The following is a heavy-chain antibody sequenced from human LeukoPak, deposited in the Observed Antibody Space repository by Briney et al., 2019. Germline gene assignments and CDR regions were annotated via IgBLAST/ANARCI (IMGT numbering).Heavy chain of an antibody. V-gene: IGHV3-23*01. D-gene: IGHD5-24*01. Sequence: GGSLRLSCAASEFIFSHYAMSWVRLAPGKGLEWVSAISKSGGDTYYADPVKGRFAIFRDNSKNMLYLQMNSLRAEDTAVYYCAKDEMAVAIFDYWGQGTQVTVSS. CDR3: AKDEMAVAIFDY. CDR1: EFIFSHYA. CDR2: ISKSGGDT. J-gene: IGHJ4*02.